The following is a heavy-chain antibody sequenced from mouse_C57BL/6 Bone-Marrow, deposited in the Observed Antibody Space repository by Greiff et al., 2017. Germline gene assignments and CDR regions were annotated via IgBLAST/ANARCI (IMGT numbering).Heavy chain of an antibody. CDR2: IRSKSNNYAT. J-gene: IGHJ3*01. Sequence: EVKLVESGGGLVQPQGSLKLSCAASGFSFNNYAMNWVRQAPGKGLEWVARIRSKSNNYATYYADSVKDRFTISRDDSESMLYLQMNNLKTEDTARYYGVRGWDEEGVAYWGQGTLVTVSA. V-gene: IGHV10-1*01. D-gene: IGHD4-1*01. CDR3: VRGWDEEGVAY. CDR1: GFSFNNYA.